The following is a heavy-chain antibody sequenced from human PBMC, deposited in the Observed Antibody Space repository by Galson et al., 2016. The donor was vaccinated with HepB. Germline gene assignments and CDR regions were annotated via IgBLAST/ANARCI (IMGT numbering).Heavy chain of an antibody. CDR3: ARGRGDLVA. CDR2: ISYRGST. J-gene: IGHJ5*02. V-gene: IGHV4-59*11. D-gene: IGHD3-10*01. Sequence: SETLSLTCTVSGASITSHYWNWIRQSPGIGLEWIGDISYRGSTSYNPSLKSRVTISVHTSKSQVSLKLTSVTAADTAVYYCARGRGDLVAWGQGTLVTVSS. CDR1: GASITSHY.